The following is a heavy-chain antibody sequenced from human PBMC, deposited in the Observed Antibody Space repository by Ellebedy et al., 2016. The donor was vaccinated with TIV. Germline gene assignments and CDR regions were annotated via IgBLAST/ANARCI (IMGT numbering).Heavy chain of an antibody. V-gene: IGHV1-69*13. CDR2: IIPIFDSV. D-gene: IGHD5-12*01. Sequence: AASVKVSCKASGGMLNNYAISWVRQAPGQGLEWMGGIIPIFDSVTYAQTFLDRITITADESTSTIYMELITLRSEDTAIYYCAGDGFHYFDYWGQGTLVTVSS. CDR1: GGMLNNYA. CDR3: AGDGFHYFDY. J-gene: IGHJ4*02.